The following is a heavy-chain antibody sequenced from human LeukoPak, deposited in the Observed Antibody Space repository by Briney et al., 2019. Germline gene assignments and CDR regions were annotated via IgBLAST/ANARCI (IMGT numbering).Heavy chain of an antibody. CDR3: AGGPPYYDILTGYSY. J-gene: IGHJ4*02. D-gene: IGHD3-9*01. CDR1: GYTFTSYG. V-gene: IGHV1-18*01. Sequence: GASVKVSCKASGYTFTSYGISWVRQAPGQGLEWMGWISAYNGNTNYAQKLQGRVTMTTDTSTSTAYMELRSLRSDDTAVYYCAGGPPYYDILTGYSYWGQGTLVTVSS. CDR2: ISAYNGNT.